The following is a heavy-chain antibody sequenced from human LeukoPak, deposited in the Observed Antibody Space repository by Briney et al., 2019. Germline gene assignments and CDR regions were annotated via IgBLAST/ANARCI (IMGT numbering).Heavy chain of an antibody. J-gene: IGHJ4*02. CDR1: GFTFSSYE. CDR3: AKDQEGTYYYGSGSYGSITNFDY. V-gene: IGHV3-48*03. Sequence: PGGSLRLSCAASGFTFSSYEMNWVRQAPGKGLEWVSYISSSGSTIYYADSVKGRFTISRDNSKNTLYLQMNSLRAEDTAVYYCAKDQEGTYYYGSGSYGSITNFDYWGQGTLVTVSS. CDR2: ISSSGSTI. D-gene: IGHD3-10*01.